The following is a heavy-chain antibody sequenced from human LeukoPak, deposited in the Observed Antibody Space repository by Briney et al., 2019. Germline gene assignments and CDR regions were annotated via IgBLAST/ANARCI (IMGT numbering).Heavy chain of an antibody. CDR1: GFTFSSYW. D-gene: IGHD5-12*01. CDR2: IKKDGSEI. J-gene: IGHJ3*02. CDR3: ATYSGPDKLDAFDI. Sequence: PGGSLRLSCAASGFTFSSYWMSWVRQAPGKGLEWVANIKKDGSEIFYVDSVKGRFTISRDNAKTSLYLQMNSLRAEDTAVYYCATYSGPDKLDAFDIWGQGTMATVSS. V-gene: IGHV3-7*01.